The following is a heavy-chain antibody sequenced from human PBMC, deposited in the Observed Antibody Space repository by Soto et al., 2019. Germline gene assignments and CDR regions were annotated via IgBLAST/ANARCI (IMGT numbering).Heavy chain of an antibody. Sequence: PSETLSLTCTVSGGSISSGGYCWSWIRQHPGKGLEWIGYIYYSGSTYYNPSLKSRVTISVDTSKNQFSLKLSSVTAADTAVYYCARSAATDYYYYYGMDVWGQGTTVTVSS. CDR2: IYYSGST. D-gene: IGHD1-26*01. CDR1: GGSISSGGYC. J-gene: IGHJ6*02. V-gene: IGHV4-31*03. CDR3: ARSAATDYYYYYGMDV.